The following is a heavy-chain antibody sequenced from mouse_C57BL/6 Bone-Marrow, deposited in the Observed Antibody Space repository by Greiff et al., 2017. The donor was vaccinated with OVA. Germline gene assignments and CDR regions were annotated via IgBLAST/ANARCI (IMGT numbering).Heavy chain of an antibody. V-gene: IGHV14-2*01. CDR2: IDPEDGET. D-gene: IGHD1-1*01. J-gene: IGHJ1*03. CDR1: GFNIKDYY. CDR3: AREDGSSPGGYWYFDV. Sequence: VQLQQSGAELVKPGASVKLSCTASGFNIKDYYMHWVKQRTEQGLEWIGRIDPEDGETKYAPKFQGKATIPADTSSNTAYLQLSSLTSENTAVDYCAREDGSSPGGYWYFDVWGTGTTVTVSS.